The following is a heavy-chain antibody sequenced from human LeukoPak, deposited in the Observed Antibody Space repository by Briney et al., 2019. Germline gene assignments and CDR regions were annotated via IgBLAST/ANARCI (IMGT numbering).Heavy chain of an antibody. Sequence: ASVKLSCKASGYGFTSSGIGWGWQAPGQGLELMGWISAYNGNTNYAQKLQGRVTMPTDTSTSIAYMELRSLRSDDTAVYYCARAPRGSYGPYYYYYMDVWGKGTTVTVSS. J-gene: IGHJ6*03. CDR1: GYGFTSSG. D-gene: IGHD1-26*01. CDR2: ISAYNGNT. CDR3: ARAPRGSYGPYYYYYMDV. V-gene: IGHV1-18*01.